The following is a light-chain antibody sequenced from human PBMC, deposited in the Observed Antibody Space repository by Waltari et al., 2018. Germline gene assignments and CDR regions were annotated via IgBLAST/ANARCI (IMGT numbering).Light chain of an antibody. CDR3: QQRSNWPPWT. CDR2: DAS. CDR1: QSVSSY. V-gene: IGKV3-11*01. J-gene: IGKJ1*01. Sequence: EIVLTQSTATLSLSPGERDTLSCRASQSVSSYLAWYQQKPGQAPRLLIYDASNRATGIPARFSGSGSGTDFTLTISSLEPEDFAVYYCQQRSNWPPWTFGQGTKVEIK.